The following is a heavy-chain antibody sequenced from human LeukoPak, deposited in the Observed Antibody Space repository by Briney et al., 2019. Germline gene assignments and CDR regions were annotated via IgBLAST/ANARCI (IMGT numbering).Heavy chain of an antibody. CDR2: ISSSGSAI. D-gene: IGHD6-13*01. J-gene: IGHJ4*02. CDR3: ARGGEYSSSWYGNLNY. Sequence: GGSLRLSCAASGFTFSDYYTSWIRQAPGKGLEWVSYISSSGSAIYYADSVKGRFTISRDNAKNSLYLQTNSLRAEDTAVYYCARGGEYSSSWYGNLNYWGQGTLVTVSS. V-gene: IGHV3-11*01. CDR1: GFTFSDYY.